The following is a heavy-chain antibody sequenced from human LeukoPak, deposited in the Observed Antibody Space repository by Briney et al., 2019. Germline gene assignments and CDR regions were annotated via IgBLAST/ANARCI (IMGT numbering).Heavy chain of an antibody. CDR1: GFTFSTYS. CDR2: ISSSSSYI. Sequence: PGGSLRLSCAASGFTFSTYSMNWVRQAPGKGLEWVSSISSSSSYIYYADSVKGRFTISRDNAKNSLYLQMNSLGTEDTAVYYCARDGSGHCSGYYWYYYYMDVWGKGTTVTVSS. V-gene: IGHV3-21*01. CDR3: ARDGSGHCSGYYWYYYYMDV. D-gene: IGHD2-15*01. J-gene: IGHJ6*03.